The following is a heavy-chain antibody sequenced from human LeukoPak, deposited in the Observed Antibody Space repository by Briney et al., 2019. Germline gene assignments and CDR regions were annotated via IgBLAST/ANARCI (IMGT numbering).Heavy chain of an antibody. V-gene: IGHV1-8*03. D-gene: IGHD6-13*01. CDR1: GYTFTGYY. J-gene: IGHJ6*03. CDR2: MNPNSGNT. CDR3: ARQYSSSWYGDYYYMDV. Sequence: ASVKVSCKASGYTFTGYYMHWVRQAPGQGLEWMGWMNPNSGNTGYAQKFQGRVTITRNTSISTAYMELSSLRSEDTAVYYCARQYSSSWYGDYYYMDVWGKGTTVTVSS.